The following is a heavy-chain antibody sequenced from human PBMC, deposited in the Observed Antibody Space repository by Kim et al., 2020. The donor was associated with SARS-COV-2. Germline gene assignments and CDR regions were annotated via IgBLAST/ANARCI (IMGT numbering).Heavy chain of an antibody. V-gene: IGHV4-4*02. CDR2: IYHSGST. CDR3: ARAQGYCSGGSCYDY. Sequence: SETLSLTCAVSGGSISSSNWWSWVRQPPGKGLEWIGEIYHSGSTNYNPSLKSRVTISVDKSKNQFSLKLSSVTAADTAVYYCARAQGYCSGGSCYDYWGQGTLVTVSS. CDR1: GGSISSSNW. D-gene: IGHD2-15*01. J-gene: IGHJ4*02.